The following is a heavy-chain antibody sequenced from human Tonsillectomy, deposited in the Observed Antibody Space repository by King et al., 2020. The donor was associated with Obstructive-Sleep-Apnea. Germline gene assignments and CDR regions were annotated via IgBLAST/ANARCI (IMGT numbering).Heavy chain of an antibody. Sequence: DVQLVESGGGLFRPGGSLRLSCAVSGFTFSTYWMHWGRQVSGEGLVWVSRIDTAGSTINYADSVMGRFTISRDNAKNTLYLQMNSLRAEETAVYYCVRGSAFWVGVDYWGQGTLVTVSS. CDR2: IDTAGSTI. V-gene: IGHV3-74*01. CDR3: VRGSAFWVGVDY. J-gene: IGHJ4*02. D-gene: IGHD2-15*01. CDR1: GFTFSTYW.